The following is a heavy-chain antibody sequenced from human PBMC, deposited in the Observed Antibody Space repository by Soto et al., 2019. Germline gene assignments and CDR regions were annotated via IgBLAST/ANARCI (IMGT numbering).Heavy chain of an antibody. CDR1: GGTFSSYA. J-gene: IGHJ6*02. CDR3: ARDREGYCSSTSCPRGGMEG. CDR2: IIPIFGTA. Sequence: QVQLVQSGAEVKKPGSSVKVSCKASGGTFSSYAISWVRQAPGQGLEWKGGIIPIFGTANYAQKFQGRVTITADESTNTAYMERSSLRSEDTAVYYCARDREGYCSSTSCPRGGMEGWGQGTTVTGSS. V-gene: IGHV1-69*01. D-gene: IGHD2-2*01.